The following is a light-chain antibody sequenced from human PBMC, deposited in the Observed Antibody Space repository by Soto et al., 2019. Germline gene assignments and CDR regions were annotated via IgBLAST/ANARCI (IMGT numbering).Light chain of an antibody. V-gene: IGKV1-5*01. CDR3: QQYNDEPWT. CDR2: DVS. Sequence: DIQMTQSPSTLSASVGDRVTITCRASQNIANWLAWYQQKPGKTPDLLIYDVSSLESGVPLRFSGSGSGTEFTLTISSLQTDDSATYYCQQYNDEPWTFGQGTKEEIK. J-gene: IGKJ1*01. CDR1: QNIANW.